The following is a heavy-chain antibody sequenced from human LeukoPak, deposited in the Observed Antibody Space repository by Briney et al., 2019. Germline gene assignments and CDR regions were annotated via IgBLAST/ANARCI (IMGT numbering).Heavy chain of an antibody. CDR2: ISGSGGST. CDR3: AKDLIRSVVVTASFDY. Sequence: GGSLRLSCAASGFTFSSYAMSWVRQAPGKGLEWVSAISGSGGSTYYADSVKGRFTISRDNSKNTLYLQMNSLRAEDTAVYYCAKDLIRSVVVTASFDYWGQGTLVTVSS. V-gene: IGHV3-23*01. D-gene: IGHD2-21*02. CDR1: GFTFSSYA. J-gene: IGHJ4*02.